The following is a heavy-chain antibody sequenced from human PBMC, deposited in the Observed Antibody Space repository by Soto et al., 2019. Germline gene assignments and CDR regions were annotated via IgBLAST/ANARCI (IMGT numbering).Heavy chain of an antibody. D-gene: IGHD4-17*01. CDR3: ASLTTVTRMYYFDY. J-gene: IGHJ4*01. CDR1: SGSISSSNW. CDR2: IYHSGST. V-gene: IGHV4-4*02. Sequence: QVQLQESGPGLVKPSGTLSLTCAVSSGSISSSNWWSWVRQPPGKGLEWIGEIYHSGSTNYNPSLKSRVTISVDKSKNQFSVKLRSVIAADTAVYYCASLTTVTRMYYFDYWGQGTLVTVSS.